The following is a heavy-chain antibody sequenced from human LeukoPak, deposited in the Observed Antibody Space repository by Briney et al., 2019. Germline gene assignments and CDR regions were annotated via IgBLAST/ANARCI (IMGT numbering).Heavy chain of an antibody. CDR3: ARDPVVPAAIENYGMDV. V-gene: IGHV1-46*01. Sequence: ASVTVSCTASGYTFTSYYMHWVRQAPGQGLEWMGLINPSGGSTSYAQKFQGRVTMTRDTSTSTVYMELSSLRSEDTAVYYCARDPVVPAAIENYGMDVWGQGTTVTVSS. D-gene: IGHD2-2*02. CDR1: GYTFTSYY. J-gene: IGHJ6*02. CDR2: INPSGGST.